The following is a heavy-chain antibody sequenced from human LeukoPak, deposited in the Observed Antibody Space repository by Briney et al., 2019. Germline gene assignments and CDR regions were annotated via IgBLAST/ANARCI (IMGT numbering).Heavy chain of an antibody. J-gene: IGHJ4*02. CDR2: ITSDGGGT. D-gene: IGHD2-15*01. CDR1: RFTFSSYG. V-gene: IGHV3-64D*09. Sequence: GGSLRLSCSASRFTFSSYGMHWVRQAPGKGLKFVSSITSDGGGTYYADSVKGRFSISRDNAKNTLYLQMASLRAEDTALYYCAALDATDVDYWGQGTLVTVSS. CDR3: AALDATDVDY.